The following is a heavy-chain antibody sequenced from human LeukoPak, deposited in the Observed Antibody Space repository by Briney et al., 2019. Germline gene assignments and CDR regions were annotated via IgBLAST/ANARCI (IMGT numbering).Heavy chain of an antibody. D-gene: IGHD3-10*01. CDR1: GGTFSSYA. CDR3: ARSGFGGFGVYYYYMDV. J-gene: IGHJ6*03. Sequence: SVKVSCKASGGTFSSYAISWVRQAPGQGLEWMGGIIPIFGTANYAQKFQGRVTITADESTSTAYMELSSLRSEDTAVYYCARSGFGGFGVYYYYMDVWGKGTTVTVSS. CDR2: IIPIFGTA. V-gene: IGHV1-69*13.